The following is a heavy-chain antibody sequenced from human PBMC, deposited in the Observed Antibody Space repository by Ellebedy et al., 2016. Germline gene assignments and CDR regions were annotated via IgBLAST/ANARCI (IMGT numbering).Heavy chain of an antibody. CDR3: ARSGIRIAAAGDAFDI. Sequence: SEILSLTXTVSGGSISSYYWSWIRQPPGKGLEWIGYIYHSGSTYYNPSLKSRVTISVDRSKNQFSLKLSSVTAADTAVYYCARSGIRIAAAGDAFDIWGQGTMVTVSS. CDR1: GGSISSYY. V-gene: IGHV4-59*12. J-gene: IGHJ3*02. CDR2: IYHSGST. D-gene: IGHD6-13*01.